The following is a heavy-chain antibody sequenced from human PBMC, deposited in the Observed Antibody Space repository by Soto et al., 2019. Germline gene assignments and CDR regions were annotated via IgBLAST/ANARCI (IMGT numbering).Heavy chain of an antibody. CDR2: ISGSGGST. V-gene: IGHV3-23*01. J-gene: IGHJ4*02. D-gene: IGHD2-15*01. CDR1: GFTFSSYA. CDR3: AKDQEDIVVVVAAPFDY. Sequence: GGSLRLSCAASGFTFSSYAMSWVRQAPGKGLEWVSAISGSGGSTYYADSVKGRFTISRDNSKNTLYLQMNSLRAEDTAVYYCAKDQEDIVVVVAAPFDYWGQGTLVTVSS.